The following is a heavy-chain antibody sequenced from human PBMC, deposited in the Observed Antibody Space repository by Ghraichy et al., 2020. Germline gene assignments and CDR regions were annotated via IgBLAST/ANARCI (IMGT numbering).Heavy chain of an antibody. CDR2: IYYSGST. CDR1: GASISRGDYY. V-gene: IGHV4-30-4*08. D-gene: IGHD3-3*01. CDR3: ARDFWSGNSHWYFDL. J-gene: IGHJ2*01. Sequence: SQTISLTCTVSGASISRGDYYWSWIRQPPGRGLEWIGYIYYSGSTYYNPSFRSRVTISVDTSKNQFSLRLSFVTAADTAVYYCARDFWSGNSHWYFDLWGRGTPVTVSS.